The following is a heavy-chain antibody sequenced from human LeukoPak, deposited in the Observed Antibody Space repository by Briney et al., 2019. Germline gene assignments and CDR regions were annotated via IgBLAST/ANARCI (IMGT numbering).Heavy chain of an antibody. CDR3: ARAVIAAAGTGGGFWFDP. CDR1: GYTFTGYY. J-gene: IGHJ5*02. D-gene: IGHD6-13*01. Sequence: ASVKVSCKASGYTFTGYYMHWVRQAPGQGLEWMGWINPNSGGTNYAQKFQGRVTMTRDTSISTAYMELSRLRSDDTAVYYCARAVIAAAGTGGGFWFDPWGQGTLVTVSS. V-gene: IGHV1-2*02. CDR2: INPNSGGT.